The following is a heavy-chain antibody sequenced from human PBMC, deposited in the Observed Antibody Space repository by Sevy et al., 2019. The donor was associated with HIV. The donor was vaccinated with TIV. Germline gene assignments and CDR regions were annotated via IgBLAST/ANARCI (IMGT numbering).Heavy chain of an antibody. CDR1: GFTFSSYG. Sequence: GGSLRLSCAASGFTFSSYGMHWVRQAPGKGLEWVAVISYDGSNKYYADSVKGRFTISRDNSKNTLYLQMNSLRAEDTAVYYCAKASSSGYSGYDSGWGIDYWGQGTLVTVSS. V-gene: IGHV3-30*18. D-gene: IGHD5-12*01. CDR2: ISYDGSNK. J-gene: IGHJ4*02. CDR3: AKASSSGYSGYDSGWGIDY.